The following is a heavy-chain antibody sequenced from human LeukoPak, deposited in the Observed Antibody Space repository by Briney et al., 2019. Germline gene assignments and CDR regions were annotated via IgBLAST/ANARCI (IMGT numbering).Heavy chain of an antibody. Sequence: GGSLRLSCAASGFTFSSDWMSWVRQAPGKGLEWVANIKQDGSEKYYVDSVKGRFTISRDNAKNSLYLQMNSLRAEDTAIYFWARKSRTSYFSSLPYFHQWGQRTLVTVSS. CDR2: IKQDGSEK. D-gene: IGHD3-3*01. V-gene: IGHV3-7*01. CDR1: GFTFSSDW. CDR3: ARKSRTSYFSSLPYFHQ. J-gene: IGHJ4*02.